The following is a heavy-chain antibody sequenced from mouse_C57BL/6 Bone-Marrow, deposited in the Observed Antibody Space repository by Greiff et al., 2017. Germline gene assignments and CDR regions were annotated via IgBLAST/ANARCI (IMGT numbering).Heavy chain of an antibody. CDR1: GFSLTSYG. D-gene: IGHD4-1*01. Sequence: VKLVESGPGLVQPSQSLSITCTVSGFSLTSYGVHWVRQSPGKGLEWLGVIWSGGSTDYNAAFISRLSISKDNSKSQVFFKMNSLQADDTAIYYCARNGLGRDWYFDVWGTGTTVTVSS. V-gene: IGHV2-2*01. CDR3: ARNGLGRDWYFDV. J-gene: IGHJ1*03. CDR2: IWSGGST.